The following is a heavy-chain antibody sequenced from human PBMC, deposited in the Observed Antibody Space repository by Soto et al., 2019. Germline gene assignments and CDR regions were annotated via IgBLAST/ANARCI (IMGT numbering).Heavy chain of an antibody. V-gene: IGHV3-23*01. D-gene: IGHD3-22*01. CDR1: GFTFSSYA. Sequence: GGSLRLSCAASGFTFSSYAMSWVRQAPGNGLEWVSGISGSGGSTFYADSVKGRFSISRDNSKNTLYLQMDSLRAEDTAVYYCAKGIEYYYDSSGYYDNWGQGTLVTVSS. CDR3: AKGIEYYYDSSGYYDN. J-gene: IGHJ4*02. CDR2: ISGSGGST.